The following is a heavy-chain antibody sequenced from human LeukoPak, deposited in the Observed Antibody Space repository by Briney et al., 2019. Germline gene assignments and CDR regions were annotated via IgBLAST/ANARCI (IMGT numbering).Heavy chain of an antibody. CDR3: VGDGRNGWHFDY. J-gene: IGHJ4*02. V-gene: IGHV3-7*01. CDR2: TKGDESEK. Sequence: PGGSLRLSCTATGFTLSSYWMSWVRQAPGKGLEWVANTKGDESEKYYLDSVNGRFTISRNNAESSMSLQMNNLRAEDTAVYYCVGDGRNGWHFDYWGQGILVTVSS. CDR1: GFTLSSYW. D-gene: IGHD6-25*01.